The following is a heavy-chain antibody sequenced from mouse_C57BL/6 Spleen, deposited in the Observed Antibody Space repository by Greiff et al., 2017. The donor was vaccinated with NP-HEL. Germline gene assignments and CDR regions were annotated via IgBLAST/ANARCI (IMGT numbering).Heavy chain of an antibody. Sequence: VQLQQSGAELVRPGASVKLSCKASGYTFTDYYINWVKQRPGQGLEWIARIYPGSGNTYYNEKFKGKATLTAEKSSSTAYMQLSSLTSEDSAVYFCARCITTVVPYFDYWGQGTTLTVSS. J-gene: IGHJ2*01. CDR2: IYPGSGNT. V-gene: IGHV1-76*01. D-gene: IGHD1-1*01. CDR1: GYTFTDYY. CDR3: ARCITTVVPYFDY.